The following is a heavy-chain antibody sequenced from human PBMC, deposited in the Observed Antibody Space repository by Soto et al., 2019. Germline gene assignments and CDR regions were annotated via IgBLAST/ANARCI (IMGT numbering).Heavy chain of an antibody. D-gene: IGHD6-6*01. J-gene: IGHJ4*02. CDR3: TTQTSPPSDY. V-gene: IGHV3-15*01. CDR1: GFTFSNAW. Sequence: EVQLVESGGGLVQPGGSLRLSCAASGFTFSNAWMSWVRQAPGKGLEWVGRIKSKPDGGTTDYAAPVKGRFTISRDDSKNTLYLQMNSLKTEDTAVDYCTTQTSPPSDYWGQGTLVTVSS. CDR2: IKSKPDGGTT.